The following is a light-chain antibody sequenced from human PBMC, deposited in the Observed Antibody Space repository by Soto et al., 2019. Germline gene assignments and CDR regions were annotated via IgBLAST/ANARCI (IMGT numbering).Light chain of an antibody. Sequence: QSVLTQPPSVSGAPGQRVTISCTGDSSNIGTPHDVQWYQQFPGTVPKLLIYDNNKRPSGIPDRFSGSKSGTSGTLDITGLQTGDEADYYCATWDGSLPGEVFGGGTKLTVL. V-gene: IGLV1-51*01. CDR2: DNN. J-gene: IGLJ2*01. CDR3: ATWDGSLPGEV. CDR1: SSNIGTPHD.